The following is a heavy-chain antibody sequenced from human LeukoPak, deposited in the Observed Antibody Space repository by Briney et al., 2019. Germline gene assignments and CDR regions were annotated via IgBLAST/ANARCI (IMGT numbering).Heavy chain of an antibody. CDR2: ISYDGSNK. CDR3: AKGEFTLQWLVYDY. D-gene: IGHD6-19*01. CDR1: GFTFSSYG. Sequence: GGSLRLSCAASGFTFSSYGMHWVRQAPGKGLEWVAVISYDGSNKYYADSVKGRFTISRDNSKNTLYLQMNSLRAEDTAVYYCAKGEFTLQWLVYDYWGQGTLVTVSS. V-gene: IGHV3-30*18. J-gene: IGHJ4*02.